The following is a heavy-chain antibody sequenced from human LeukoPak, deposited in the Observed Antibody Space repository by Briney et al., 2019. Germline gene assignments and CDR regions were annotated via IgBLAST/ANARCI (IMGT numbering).Heavy chain of an antibody. CDR3: ARDLQCGGDCHYDAFDI. D-gene: IGHD2-21*02. V-gene: IGHV3-7*01. J-gene: IGHJ3*02. Sequence: GGSLRLSCAASGFTFDDYGMSWVRQAPGKGLEWVANIKEDGSEKYYVDSLKGRFTISRDNAKNSLYLQMNSLRAEDTAVYYCARDLQCGGDCHYDAFDIWGQGTMVTVSS. CDR2: IKEDGSEK. CDR1: GFTFDDYG.